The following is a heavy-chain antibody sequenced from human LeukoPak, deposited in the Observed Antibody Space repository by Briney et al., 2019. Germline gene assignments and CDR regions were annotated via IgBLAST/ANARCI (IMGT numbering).Heavy chain of an antibody. CDR2: ISSSSSTI. CDR3: AKDMVWFGDAFDI. J-gene: IGHJ3*02. Sequence: GGSLRLSCAASGFTFSSYSMNWVRQAPGKGLEWVSYISSSSSTIYYADSVKGRFTISRDNSKNTLYLQMNSLRAEDTAVYYCAKDMVWFGDAFDIWGQGTMVTVSS. CDR1: GFTFSSYS. V-gene: IGHV3-48*01. D-gene: IGHD3-10*01.